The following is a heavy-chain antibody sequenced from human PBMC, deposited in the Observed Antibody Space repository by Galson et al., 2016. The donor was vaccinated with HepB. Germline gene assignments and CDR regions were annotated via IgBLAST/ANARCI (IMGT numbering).Heavy chain of an antibody. J-gene: IGHJ6*02. D-gene: IGHD5-24*01. Sequence: SLRLSCAASGFTFSGYTMNWVRQAPGKGLERVSSISSSFNYIYYADSVKGRFTISRENAKNLLYLQMNSLRAEDTAVYYCARRIRLSWLQYHYYDYGMDVWGQGTTVTVSS. V-gene: IGHV3-21*01. CDR2: ISSSFNYI. CDR3: ARRIRLSWLQYHYYDYGMDV. CDR1: GFTFSGYT.